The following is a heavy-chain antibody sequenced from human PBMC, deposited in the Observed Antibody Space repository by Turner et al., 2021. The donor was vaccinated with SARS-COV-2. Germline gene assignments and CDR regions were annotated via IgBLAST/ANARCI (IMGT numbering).Heavy chain of an antibody. V-gene: IGHV4-59*01. D-gene: IGHD3-16*02. CDR3: SRHARSLGE. CDR2: IYSTGGT. Sequence: QVRMQESAPGLVKPSETLSLTFTVSGASISSSHWTWIRQSPENGREWIGNIYSTGGTNYNPSLESRVTISVDTSKNQFSLKLTSVTAADTAVYYCSRHARSLGEWGQGTLVTVSS. J-gene: IGHJ4*02. CDR1: GASISSSH.